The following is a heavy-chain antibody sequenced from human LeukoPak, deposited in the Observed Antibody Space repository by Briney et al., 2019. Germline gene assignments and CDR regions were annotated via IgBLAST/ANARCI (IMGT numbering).Heavy chain of an antibody. CDR1: GFTFSSYA. J-gene: IGHJ4*02. V-gene: IGHV3-30*04. Sequence: PGRSLRLSCAASGFTFSSYAMHWVRQAPGKGLEWVAVISYDGSNKYYADSVKGRFTISRDNSKNTLYLQMNSLRAEDTAVYYCARVSDRNDYWGQGTLVTVSS. CDR2: ISYDGSNK. CDR3: ARVSDRNDY.